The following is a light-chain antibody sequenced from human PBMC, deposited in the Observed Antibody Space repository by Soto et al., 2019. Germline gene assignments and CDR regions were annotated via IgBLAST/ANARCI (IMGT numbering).Light chain of an antibody. Sequence: ESVFTQSPSTLSSFPGDRVTLSCRASQAVNTRLAWYQHKPGQAPRLLIYLTSNRAAGIPARFSGSGSGTDFTLTISDVEPEDFAVYYCHQRQSWPRTFGQGAKVDI. CDR1: QAVNTR. CDR3: HQRQSWPRT. CDR2: LTS. J-gene: IGKJ1*01. V-gene: IGKV3-11*01.